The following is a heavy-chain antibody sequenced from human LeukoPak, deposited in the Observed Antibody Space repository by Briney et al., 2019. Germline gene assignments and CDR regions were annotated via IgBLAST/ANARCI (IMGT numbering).Heavy chain of an antibody. CDR3: ARDFSVATTDY. Sequence: PGGSLSLSCAASGFPFSSYWMSWVRPAPGKGLEWVANIKQDGSEKYYVDSVKGRFTISRDNAKNSLYLQMNSLRAEDTAVYYCARDFSVATTDYWGQGTLVTVSS. CDR1: GFPFSSYW. CDR2: IKQDGSEK. V-gene: IGHV3-7*01. D-gene: IGHD5-12*01. J-gene: IGHJ4*02.